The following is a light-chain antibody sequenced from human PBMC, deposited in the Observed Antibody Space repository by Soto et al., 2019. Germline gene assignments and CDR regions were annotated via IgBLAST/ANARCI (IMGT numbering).Light chain of an antibody. V-gene: IGKV3-15*01. CDR3: QRYDNWPRT. J-gene: IGKJ1*01. CDR1: QSVRSN. Sequence: EKVMTQSPATLSVSPGERATLSCGASQSVRSNVAWYQQKPGQPPRLLIYDASTRATGIPSRFSGSGSGTEFTLTISSLKSEDFAVYYCQRYDNWPRTFGQGTKVDIK. CDR2: DAS.